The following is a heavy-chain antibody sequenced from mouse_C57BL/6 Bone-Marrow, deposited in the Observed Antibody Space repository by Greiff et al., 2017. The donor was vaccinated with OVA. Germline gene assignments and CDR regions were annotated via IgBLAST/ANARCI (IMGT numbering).Heavy chain of an antibody. CDR3: ARRRPGVYYFDY. D-gene: IGHD6-2*01. J-gene: IGHJ2*01. CDR1: GFNITNTY. CDR2: IDPANGNT. V-gene: IGHV14-3*01. Sequence: VQLQQSVAELVRPGASVTLSCTASGFNITNTYMHWVKQRPEQGLEWIGMIDPANGNTKYAPKFQGKATITADTSSNTAYLQLSSLASEDTAVYYGARRRPGVYYFDYWGQGTTLTVSS.